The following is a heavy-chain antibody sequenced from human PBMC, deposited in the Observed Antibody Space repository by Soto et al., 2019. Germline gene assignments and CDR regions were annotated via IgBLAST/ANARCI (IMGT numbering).Heavy chain of an antibody. J-gene: IGHJ5*02. CDR3: ARVASNGSWFDP. D-gene: IGHD1-1*01. CDR2: IYYSGST. V-gene: IGHV4-31*03. Sequence: SLYPSYMVPGVSIGSGGYDWSWIRQHPGKGLEWIGYIYYSGSTYYNPSLKSRVTISVDTSKNPFSLTLSSVTAADTAVYYCARVASNGSWFDPWGQGTQVTVSA. CDR1: GVSIGSGGYD.